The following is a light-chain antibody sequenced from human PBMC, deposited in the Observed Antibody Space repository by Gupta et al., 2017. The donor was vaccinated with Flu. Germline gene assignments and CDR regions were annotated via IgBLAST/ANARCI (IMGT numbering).Light chain of an antibody. CDR1: SGNIASNF. CDR3: QSYDSVTQGEV. V-gene: IGLV6-57*01. Sequence: NFMLTQPHSVSESPGKTVTFSCTRTSGNIASNFVQWYQHRPGSSPTIVIYEDDQRPSGVPDRFSGSIDSSSNSAFLTISGLKTEDEADYFCQSYDSVTQGEVFGGGTMLTVL. CDR2: EDD. J-gene: IGLJ3*02.